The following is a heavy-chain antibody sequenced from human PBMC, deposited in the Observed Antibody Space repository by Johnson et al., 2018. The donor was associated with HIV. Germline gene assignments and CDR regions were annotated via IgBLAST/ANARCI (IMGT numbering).Heavy chain of an antibody. Sequence: QVQLVESGGGLVQPGGSLRLSCAASGFTFSSYTMHWVRQAPGKGLEWVALISYDGSNKYYADSVKGRFTLSRDNSKNTLDLQMNSLTIEDTAVFYCAKTRMGGILDAFDLWGQGTMVIVS. CDR1: GFTFSSYT. D-gene: IGHD3-10*01. CDR3: AKTRMGGILDAFDL. J-gene: IGHJ3*01. CDR2: ISYDGSNK. V-gene: IGHV3-30-3*02.